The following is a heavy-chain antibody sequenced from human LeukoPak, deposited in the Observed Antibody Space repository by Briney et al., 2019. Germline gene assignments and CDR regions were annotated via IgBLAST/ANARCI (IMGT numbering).Heavy chain of an antibody. CDR2: ISGSGGNT. Sequence: GGSLRLSCAASGFTFGSYAMSWVRQAPGKGLEWVSTISGSGGNTDYADSVKGRFTISRDNSKNTLYLQMNSLRVEDTAVYYCARDGPPGESMLPQMDPTLGYYYYMDVWGKGTTVTVSS. J-gene: IGHJ6*03. CDR1: GFTFGSYA. CDR3: ARDGPPGESMLPQMDPTLGYYYYMDV. V-gene: IGHV3-23*01. D-gene: IGHD2-8*01.